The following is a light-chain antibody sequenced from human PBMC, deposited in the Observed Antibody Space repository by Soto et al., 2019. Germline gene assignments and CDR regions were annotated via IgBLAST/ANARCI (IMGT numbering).Light chain of an antibody. Sequence: DFQMTQSPSTLSASVGDRVSITCRASQNINNYLAWYQLKPGKAPELLIYDASRLKSGVPSRFSGSGSGTEFTLTISSLQPDDFASYYCQQYNAYFGPGTKVDIK. V-gene: IGKV1-5*01. CDR3: QQYNAY. J-gene: IGKJ3*01. CDR2: DAS. CDR1: QNINNY.